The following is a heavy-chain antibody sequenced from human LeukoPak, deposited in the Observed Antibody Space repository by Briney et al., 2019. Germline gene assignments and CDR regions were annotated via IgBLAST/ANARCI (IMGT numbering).Heavy chain of an antibody. CDR2: IYNSGST. Sequence: SETLSLTCAVSGGSISSGTYSWTWMRQPPGKGLEWIEYIYNSGSTFNNPSLNSRVTISVDTSKNQFSLKLSSVTAADTAMYYCAREGGNCSGGSCYSGAFDIWGQGTLVTVSS. CDR1: GGSISSGTYS. V-gene: IGHV4-30-4*07. J-gene: IGHJ3*02. D-gene: IGHD2-15*01. CDR3: AREGGNCSGGSCYSGAFDI.